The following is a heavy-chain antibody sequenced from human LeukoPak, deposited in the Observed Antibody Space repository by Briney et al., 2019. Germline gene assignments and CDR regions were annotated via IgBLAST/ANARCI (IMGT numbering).Heavy chain of an antibody. CDR3: AKAEAYYYFDY. CDR2: ICGSGGST. Sequence: GGSLRLSGAASGFAFSSYAMTWVRQAPGKGLEWVSAICGSGGSTYYADSVKGRFTISRDNSKNTLYLQMNSLRAEDTAVYYCAKAEAYYYFDYWGQGTLVTVSS. D-gene: IGHD3-10*01. V-gene: IGHV3-23*01. J-gene: IGHJ4*02. CDR1: GFAFSSYA.